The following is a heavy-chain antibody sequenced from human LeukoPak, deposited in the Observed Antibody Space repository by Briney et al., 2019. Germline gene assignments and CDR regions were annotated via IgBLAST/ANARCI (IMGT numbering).Heavy chain of an antibody. CDR2: IIGSGYAI. J-gene: IGHJ4*02. D-gene: IGHD1-26*01. CDR1: GFTFSDYQ. Sequence: GGSLRLSCAASGFTFSDYQNSWIRQAPGKGLEGVSNIIGSGYAIYHADSVKGRFTISRDNAKNSLYLQMNNLRADDTAVHYCARLSGTYSRGCDYWGQGTLVTVSS. V-gene: IGHV3-11*01. CDR3: ARLSGTYSRGCDY.